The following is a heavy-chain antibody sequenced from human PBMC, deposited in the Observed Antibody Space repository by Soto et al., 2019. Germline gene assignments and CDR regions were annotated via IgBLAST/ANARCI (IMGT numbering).Heavy chain of an antibody. J-gene: IGHJ4*02. D-gene: IGHD2-8*01. CDR2: IIPIFGTA. CDR3: ARSSPEYCTNGVCYNYFDY. V-gene: IGHV1-69*06. CDR1: GGAFSSYA. Sequence: SVKVSCKASGGAFSSYAISWVRQAPGQGLEWMGGIIPIFGTANYAQKFQGRVTITADKSTSTAYMELSSLRSEDTAVYYCARSSPEYCTNGVCYNYFDYWGQGTLVTVSS.